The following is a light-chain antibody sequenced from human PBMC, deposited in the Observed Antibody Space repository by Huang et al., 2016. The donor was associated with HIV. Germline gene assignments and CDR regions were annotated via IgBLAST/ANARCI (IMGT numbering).Light chain of an antibody. V-gene: IGKV1-39*01. CDR3: QQSYKIPRT. CDR2: GAS. J-gene: IGKJ2*01. CDR1: QSIIKY. Sequence: DIQMTQSPSSLSASVGDRVIITCRTSQSIIKYLNWYQQMPGKAPKLLLYGASTLQGGVSSSFSGSGSGTDFTLTIRILQPEDIATYYCQQSYKIPRTFGQGTLVEI.